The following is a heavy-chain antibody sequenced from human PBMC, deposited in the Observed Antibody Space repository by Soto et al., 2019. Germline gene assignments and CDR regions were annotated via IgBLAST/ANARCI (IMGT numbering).Heavy chain of an antibody. CDR2: IYPGDSDT. J-gene: IGHJ6*02. V-gene: IGHV5-51*01. CDR3: ARFTRYCSGGSCETYYYYGMDV. Sequence: LGESLKISCKGSGYSFTSYWIGWVRQMPGKGLEWMGIIYPGDSDTRYSPSFQGQVTISADKSISTAYLQWSSLKASDTAMYYCARFTRYCSGGSCETYYYYGMDVWGQGTTVTVSS. CDR1: GYSFTSYW. D-gene: IGHD2-15*01.